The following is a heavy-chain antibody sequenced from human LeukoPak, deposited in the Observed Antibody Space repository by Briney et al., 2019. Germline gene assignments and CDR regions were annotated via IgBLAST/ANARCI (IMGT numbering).Heavy chain of an antibody. D-gene: IGHD3-10*01. CDR1: GGSISSYY. V-gene: IGHV4-59*01. J-gene: IGHJ4*02. Sequence: SETLSLTCTVSGGSISSYYWSWIRQPPGKGLEWIGYIYYSGSTNYNPSLKSRVTISVDTSKNQFSLKLSSVTAADTAVYYCVGDYYGSGSYFDWGQGTLVTVSS. CDR3: VGDYYGSGSYFD. CDR2: IYYSGST.